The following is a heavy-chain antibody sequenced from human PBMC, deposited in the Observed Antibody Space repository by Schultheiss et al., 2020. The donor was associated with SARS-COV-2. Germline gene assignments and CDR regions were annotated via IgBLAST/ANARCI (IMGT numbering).Heavy chain of an antibody. CDR3: ARGYSGWSRQNDAFDI. CDR1: GFTFSDYY. Sequence: GGSLRLSCAASGFTFSDYYMSWIRQAPGKGLEWVLYISSSGSTIYYADSVKGRFTISRDNAKNSLYLQMNSLRDEDTAVYYCARGYSGWSRQNDAFDIWGQGTMVTVSS. V-gene: IGHV3-11*04. D-gene: IGHD6-19*01. CDR2: ISSSGSTI. J-gene: IGHJ3*02.